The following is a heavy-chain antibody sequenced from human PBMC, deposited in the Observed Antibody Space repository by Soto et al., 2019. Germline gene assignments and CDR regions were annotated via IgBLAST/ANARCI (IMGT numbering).Heavy chain of an antibody. CDR2: INAGSANT. CDR3: ARILGYCSAGGCDS. Sequence: ASVKVSCKASGYTFSSYAMHWVRQAPGQRLEWMGWINAGSANTKYSQKFQGRVTITRDTSASTAYMELSSLRSEDTAVYYCARILGYCSAGGCDSWGQGTLVTVSS. D-gene: IGHD2-15*01. CDR1: GYTFSSYA. J-gene: IGHJ4*02. V-gene: IGHV1-3*01.